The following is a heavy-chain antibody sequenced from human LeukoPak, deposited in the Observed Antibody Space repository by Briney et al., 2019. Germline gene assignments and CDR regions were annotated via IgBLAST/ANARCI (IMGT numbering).Heavy chain of an antibody. J-gene: IGHJ4*02. D-gene: IGHD6-6*01. V-gene: IGHV4-59*06. CDR1: GGSISSYY. CDR3: ASIRRGKYYFDY. CDR2: IYYSGST. Sequence: SETLSLTCTVSGGSISSYYWSWIRQPAGKGLEWIGYIYYSGSTYYNPSLKSRVTISVDTSKNQFSLKLSSVTAADTAVYYCASIRRGKYYFDYWGQGTLVTVSS.